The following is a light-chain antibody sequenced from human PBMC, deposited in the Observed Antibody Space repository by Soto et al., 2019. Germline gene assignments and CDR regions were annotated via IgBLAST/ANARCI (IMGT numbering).Light chain of an antibody. V-gene: IGKV3-20*01. CDR1: QSVSSSY. Sequence: EIVLTQSPGTLSLSPGESANLSCRDSQSVSSSYLAWYQQKPGQAPRLLIYGASSRATGIPDRFSGSGSGTDFTLTISRLEPEDFAVYYCQQYVSSLVLTCGGETGLDIK. CDR3: QQYVSSLVLT. CDR2: GAS. J-gene: IGKJ4*01.